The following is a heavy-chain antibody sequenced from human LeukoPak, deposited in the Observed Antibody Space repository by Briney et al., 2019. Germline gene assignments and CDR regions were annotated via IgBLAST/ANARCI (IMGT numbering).Heavy chain of an antibody. Sequence: SETLSLTCTVSGGSISRGGYYWSWLRQHPGRGLQGVGYIYYSGSTYYNPSLKSRVTISVDTSKNQFSLKLSSVTAADTAVYYCARDESSGRFDYWGQGTLVTVSS. J-gene: IGHJ4*02. D-gene: IGHD3-22*01. CDR3: ARDESSGRFDY. CDR1: GGSISRGGYY. CDR2: IYYSGST. V-gene: IGHV4-31*03.